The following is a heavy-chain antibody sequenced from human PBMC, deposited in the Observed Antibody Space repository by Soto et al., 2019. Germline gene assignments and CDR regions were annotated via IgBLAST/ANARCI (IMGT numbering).Heavy chain of an antibody. D-gene: IGHD3-10*01. V-gene: IGHV3-30*18. CDR3: AKDHAPGSSSDFYYGMDV. Sequence: GGSLRLSCAASEFIFSNYGMHWVRQAPGKGLEWVAVISYDEKYKYYGDSVKGRFTISRDNSKNTLYLQMNSLRVEDTAVYFCAKDHAPGSSSDFYYGMDVWGQGTTVTVSS. CDR1: EFIFSNYG. J-gene: IGHJ6*02. CDR2: ISYDEKYK.